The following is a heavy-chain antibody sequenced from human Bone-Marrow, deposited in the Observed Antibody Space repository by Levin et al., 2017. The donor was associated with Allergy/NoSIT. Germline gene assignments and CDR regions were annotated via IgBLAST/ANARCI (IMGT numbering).Heavy chain of an antibody. Sequence: PGGSLRLSCAASGLTFSTYAMTWVRQAPGKGLEWVSGINGNGGSTYYADSVNGRFTISRDNAKNTLYLQVDSLRAEDTAVYYCAKETGLAGGVSFDCWGQGTLVTVSS. D-gene: IGHD2-8*02. V-gene: IGHV3-23*01. J-gene: IGHJ4*02. CDR2: INGNGGST. CDR3: AKETGLAGGVSFDC. CDR1: GLTFSTYA.